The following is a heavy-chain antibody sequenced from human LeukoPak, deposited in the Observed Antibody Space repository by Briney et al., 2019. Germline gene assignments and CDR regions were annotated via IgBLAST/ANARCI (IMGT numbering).Heavy chain of an antibody. Sequence: PGGSLRLSCAASGFDFSTYNMNWVRQAPGKGLEWVSYITDTIATIHYTDSVRGRFIISRDNSKNTLYLQMNSLRAEDTAVYYCAKRPSIIVGVSNWFDPWGQGTLVTVSS. D-gene: IGHD1-26*01. CDR3: AKRPSIIVGVSNWFDP. CDR1: GFDFSTYN. J-gene: IGHJ5*02. V-gene: IGHV3-48*01. CDR2: ITDTIATI.